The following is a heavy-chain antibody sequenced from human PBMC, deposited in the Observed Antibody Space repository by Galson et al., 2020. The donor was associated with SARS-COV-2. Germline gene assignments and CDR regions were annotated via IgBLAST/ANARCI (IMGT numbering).Heavy chain of an antibody. CDR3: SAGPVAGTGE. CDR2: IHSGGST. CDR1: PRSISCTDYS. Sequence: TPSLTSAVSPRSISCTDYSWSRIRPPAGKGLKWIGRIHSGGSTNYNLSLKSRVAISVDTSKHQFSLKLTSVTAAGTAVYLCSAGPVAGTGEWGQGTLVTVSS. D-gene: IGHD6-19*01. J-gene: IGHJ4*02. V-gene: IGHV4-61*02.